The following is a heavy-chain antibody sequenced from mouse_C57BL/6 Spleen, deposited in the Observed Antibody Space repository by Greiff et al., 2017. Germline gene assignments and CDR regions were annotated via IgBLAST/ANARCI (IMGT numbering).Heavy chain of an antibody. CDR3: ARDDGNSWYFDV. CDR1: GYSITSCYY. D-gene: IGHD2-1*01. V-gene: IGHV3-6*01. CDR2: ISYDGSN. Sequence: EVKLMESGPGLVKPSPSLSLTCSVTGYSITSCYYWNWIRQFPGNKLEWMGYISYDGSNNYNPSLKNRISITRDTSKNQFFLKLNSVTTEDTATYYCARDDGNSWYFDVWGTGTTVTVSS. J-gene: IGHJ1*03.